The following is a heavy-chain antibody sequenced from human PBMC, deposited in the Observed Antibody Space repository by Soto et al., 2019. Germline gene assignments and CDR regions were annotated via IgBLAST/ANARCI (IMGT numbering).Heavy chain of an antibody. D-gene: IGHD6-13*01. CDR3: ARDRIAAAGKSYYYYGMDV. Sequence: SETLSLTCTVSGGSISSGGYYWSWIRQHPGKGLEWIGYIYYSGSTYYNPSLKSRVTISVDTSKNQFSLKLSSVTAADTAVYYCARDRIAAAGKSYYYYGMDVWGQGTTVTSP. J-gene: IGHJ6*02. V-gene: IGHV4-31*03. CDR1: GGSISSGGYY. CDR2: IYYSGST.